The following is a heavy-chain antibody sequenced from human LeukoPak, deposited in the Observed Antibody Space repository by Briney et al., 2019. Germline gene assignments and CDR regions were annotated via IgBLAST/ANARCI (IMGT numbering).Heavy chain of an antibody. CDR2: INPSGGST. V-gene: IGHV1-46*01. CDR1: GYTFTSYY. Sequence: ASVKVSCKASGYTFTSYYMHWVRQAPGQGLEWMGIINPSGGSTSYAQKFQGRVTMTRDTSTSTVYMELSSLRSEDTAVYYCATPIYAGSRWYSFDYWGQGTLVTVSS. CDR3: ATPIYAGSRWYSFDY. D-gene: IGHD6-19*01. J-gene: IGHJ4*02.